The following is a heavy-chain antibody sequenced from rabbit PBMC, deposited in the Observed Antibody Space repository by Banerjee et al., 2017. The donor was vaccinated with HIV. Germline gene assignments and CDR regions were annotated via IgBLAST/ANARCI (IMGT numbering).Heavy chain of an antibody. CDR3: ARQNYSGYAYGL. D-gene: IGHD6-1*01. Sequence: QEQLVQSWGGLVQPEGSLTLSCKASGIDFSSYYYMCWVRQAPGKGLEWISCINSGSAILWYANWAKGRFTISKTSSTTVTLQMTSLTVADTATYFCARQNYSGYAYGLWGPGTLVTVS. V-gene: IGHV1S45*01. CDR1: GIDFSSYYY. CDR2: INSGSAIL. J-gene: IGHJ2*01.